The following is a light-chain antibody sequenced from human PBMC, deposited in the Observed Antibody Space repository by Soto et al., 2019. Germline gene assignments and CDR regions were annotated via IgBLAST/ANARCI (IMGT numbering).Light chain of an antibody. CDR3: QSYDSSLSGL. CDR1: SSNIGAGYD. V-gene: IGLV1-40*01. CDR2: GNS. J-gene: IGLJ1*01. Sequence: QSVLTQPPSVSGAPGQRVTISCTGSSSNIGAGYDVHWYQQLPGTAPKLLIYGNSNRPSAVPARFSGSKAGTSASLSITGLQDEDETDYYCQSYDSSLSGLFGPGTKLTVL.